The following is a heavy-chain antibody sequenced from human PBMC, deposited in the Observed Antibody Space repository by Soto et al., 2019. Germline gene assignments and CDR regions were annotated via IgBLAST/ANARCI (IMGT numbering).Heavy chain of an antibody. Sequence: QITLKTSGPASLKPTQTLTLTCSFSGFSLSTEGVGVNWIRQPPGKALEWLALIYWDDDKRYSPSLKSRLTNTKDTSKNQVVLTLTNIDPLDTVTYFCARSVRGVTMDVCGQGTAVTVSS. V-gene: IGHV2-5*02. CDR3: ARSVRGVTMDV. CDR2: IYWDDDK. CDR1: GFSLSTEGVG. J-gene: IGHJ6*02. D-gene: IGHD3-10*01.